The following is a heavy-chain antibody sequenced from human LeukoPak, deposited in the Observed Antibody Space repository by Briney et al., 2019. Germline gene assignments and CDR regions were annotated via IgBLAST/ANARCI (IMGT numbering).Heavy chain of an antibody. D-gene: IGHD3-16*01. V-gene: IGHV1-8*03. CDR3: ARFGGGATKDDRLDY. Sequence: ASAKVSCKASGYTFTGYYMHWVRQAPGQGLEWMAWMNPNTGYTGFAQKFQGRVTVSRNTDISTAYMELNSLRSEDTAVYYCARFGGGATKDDRLDYWGQGTLVTVSS. CDR1: GYTFTGYY. CDR2: MNPNTGYT. J-gene: IGHJ4*02.